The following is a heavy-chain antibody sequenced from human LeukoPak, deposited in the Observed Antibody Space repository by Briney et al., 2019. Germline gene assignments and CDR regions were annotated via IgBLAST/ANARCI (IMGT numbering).Heavy chain of an antibody. Sequence: GGSLRLSCAASGFNFSSYAMHWVRQAPGKGLEWVAVISYDGSNKYYADSVKGRFTIYRDHSKNTLYLQMNSLRAEDTAVYYCARRRSSFDYWGQGTLVTVSS. V-gene: IGHV3-30-3*01. D-gene: IGHD6-6*01. CDR3: ARRRSSFDY. CDR1: GFNFSSYA. J-gene: IGHJ4*02. CDR2: ISYDGSNK.